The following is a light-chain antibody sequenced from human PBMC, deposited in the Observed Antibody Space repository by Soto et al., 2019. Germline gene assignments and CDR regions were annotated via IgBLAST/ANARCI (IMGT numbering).Light chain of an antibody. Sequence: DIQMTQSPSSVSASVGDRVTITCRASQGINNWLAWYQQKPGKAPELLIYAVSYLQSGVPSRFSGSGSGTEFTLTISSLQLEDFATYYCQQYSTYPITFGQGTRLEIK. CDR1: QGINNW. CDR3: QQYSTYPIT. V-gene: IGKV1D-16*01. CDR2: AVS. J-gene: IGKJ5*01.